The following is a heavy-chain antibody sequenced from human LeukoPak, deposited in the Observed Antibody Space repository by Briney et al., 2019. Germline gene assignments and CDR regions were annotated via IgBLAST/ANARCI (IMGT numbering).Heavy chain of an antibody. CDR2: IYYSVRT. CDR3: ARVGYSSSIDY. CDR1: GGSISSSKYY. D-gene: IGHD6-6*01. V-gene: IGHV4-39*07. Sequence: PSETLSLTCTVSGGSISSSKYYWGWIRQPPGKGLECIGSIYYSVRTYYNPSLKSRVTISVDTSKHQFSLKLSSVTAADTAVYYCARVGYSSSIDYWGQGTLVTVSS. J-gene: IGHJ4*02.